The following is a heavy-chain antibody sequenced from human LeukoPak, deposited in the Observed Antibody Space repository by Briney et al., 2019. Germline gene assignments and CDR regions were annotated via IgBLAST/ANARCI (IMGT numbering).Heavy chain of an antibody. CDR1: GYTFTGYY. CDR3: ATSLRQWLATVPFDY. D-gene: IGHD6-19*01. CDR2: INPNSGGT. V-gene: IGHV1-2*06. Sequence: ASVKVSCKASGYTFTGYYMHWVRQAPGQGLEWMGRINPNSGGTNYAQKFQGRVTMTRDTSISTAYMELGRLRSDDTAVYYCATSLRQWLATVPFDYWGQGTLVTVSS. J-gene: IGHJ4*02.